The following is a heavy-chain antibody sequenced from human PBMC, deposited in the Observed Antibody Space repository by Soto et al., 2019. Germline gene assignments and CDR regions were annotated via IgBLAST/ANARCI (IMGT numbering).Heavy chain of an antibody. CDR3: ARSRNSDYVTQY. V-gene: IGHV4-30-4*01. J-gene: IGHJ4*02. CDR1: GGSISSGDYY. CDR2: IYYSGTT. Sequence: SETLSLTCTVSGGSISSGDYYWSWIRQPPGKGLEWIGYIYYSGTTYYNPSLKSRVTISVDTSKNQFSLKLSSVTAADTAVYYCARSRNSDYVTQYWGQGTLVTVSS. D-gene: IGHD4-4*01.